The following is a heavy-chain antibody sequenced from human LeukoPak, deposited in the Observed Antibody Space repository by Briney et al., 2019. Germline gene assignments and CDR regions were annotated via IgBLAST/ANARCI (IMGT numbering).Heavy chain of an antibody. CDR2: LSKSGNT. V-gene: IGHV4-59*01. CDR3: VCAQYVNSFYSFDI. CDR1: GGTMSSYY. J-gene: IGHJ3*02. Sequence: SETLSLTCTVSGGTMSSYYRSWIRLPPEKGLEWIGYLSKSGNTNYSPSLKSRVTIFGDTSKNQFFLKLSSVTAADTAVYYCVCAQYVNSFYSFDIWGQGTLVTVSS. D-gene: IGHD2-15*01.